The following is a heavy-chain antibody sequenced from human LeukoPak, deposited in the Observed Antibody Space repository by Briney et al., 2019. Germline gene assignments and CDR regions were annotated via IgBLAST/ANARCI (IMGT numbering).Heavy chain of an antibody. D-gene: IGHD5-12*01. CDR1: GGTFSTYG. CDR2: IIPRLSTS. CDR3: ARDPHSGYDRLFDAFDI. J-gene: IGHJ3*02. Sequence: SVRVSCKASGGTFSTYGISWVRQAPGQGLEWMGRIIPRLSTSNYAQKFQRRVTITTDESTSTAYMELSSLRSEDTAVYYCARDPHSGYDRLFDAFDIWGQGTMVTVSS. V-gene: IGHV1-69*11.